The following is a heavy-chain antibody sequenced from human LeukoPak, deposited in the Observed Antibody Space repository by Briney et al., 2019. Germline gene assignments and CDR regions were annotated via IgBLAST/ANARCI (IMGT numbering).Heavy chain of an antibody. CDR3: ARQEYDTNNYYFSYSSSFDI. Sequence: GESLKISCKGSGCSFTHYWIGWVPQMPGKGAEWMGIIYPANSYTIYSPSFQGQVTMSADKSISTAYLQWSSLRASDTAMYYCARQEYDTNNYYFSYSSSFDIWGQGTVVTVSS. D-gene: IGHD3-22*01. J-gene: IGHJ3*02. CDR1: GCSFTHYW. V-gene: IGHV5-51*01. CDR2: IYPANSYT.